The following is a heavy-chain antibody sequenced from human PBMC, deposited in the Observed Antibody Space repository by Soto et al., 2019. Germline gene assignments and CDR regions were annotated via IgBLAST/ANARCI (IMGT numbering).Heavy chain of an antibody. D-gene: IGHD1-20*01. CDR2: INSDGSST. Sequence: GALRLSCAASGFTFSSYWMHWVRQAPGKGLVWVSRINSDGSSTSYADSVKGRFTISRDNAKNTLYLQMNSLRAEDTAVYYCARGSFITGKPTPGMDVWGQGTTVTVSS. J-gene: IGHJ6*02. CDR3: ARGSFITGKPTPGMDV. V-gene: IGHV3-74*01. CDR1: GFTFSSYW.